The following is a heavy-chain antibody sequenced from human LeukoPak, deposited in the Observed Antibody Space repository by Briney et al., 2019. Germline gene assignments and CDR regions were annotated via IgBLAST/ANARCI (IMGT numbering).Heavy chain of an antibody. CDR1: GYIFTNYW. CDR3: VRQAATGNPFGY. J-gene: IGHJ4*02. Sequence: PGESLKFSCKGFGYIFTNYWIGWLGQLPGKGLEGMRIIYPGDANTRYSPSFQGHVTISADKSTSTAYLQWSSLKASDTAMYYCVRQAATGNPFGYWGQGTLVTVSS. D-gene: IGHD6-13*01. CDR2: IYPGDANT. V-gene: IGHV5-51*01.